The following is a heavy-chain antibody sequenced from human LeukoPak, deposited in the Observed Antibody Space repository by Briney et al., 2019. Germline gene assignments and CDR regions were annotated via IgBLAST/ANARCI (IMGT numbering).Heavy chain of an antibody. CDR1: GFIFSDHY. CDR2: ISYDGSNK. V-gene: IGHV3-30-3*01. CDR3: ASEPPPYGFDY. J-gene: IGHJ4*02. Sequence: GGSLRLSCAASGFIFSDHYMDWIRQAPGKGLEWVAVISYDGSNKYYADSVKGRFTISRDNSKNTLYLQMNSLRAKDTAVYYCASEPPPYGFDYWGQGTLVTVSS. D-gene: IGHD4-17*01.